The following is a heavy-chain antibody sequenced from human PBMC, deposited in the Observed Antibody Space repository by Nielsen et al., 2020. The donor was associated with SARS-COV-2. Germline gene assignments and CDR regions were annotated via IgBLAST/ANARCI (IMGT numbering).Heavy chain of an antibody. Sequence: WIRQPPGKGLEWVSYISSSSSTIYYADSVKGRFTISRDNAKNSLYLQMNSLRAEDTAVYYCARDGWFGESKGAGYWGQGTLVTVSS. V-gene: IGHV3-48*01. J-gene: IGHJ4*02. D-gene: IGHD3-10*01. CDR3: ARDGWFGESKGAGY. CDR2: ISSSSSTI.